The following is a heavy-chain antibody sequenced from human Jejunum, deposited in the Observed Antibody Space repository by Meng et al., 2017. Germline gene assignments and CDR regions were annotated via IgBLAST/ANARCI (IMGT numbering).Heavy chain of an antibody. J-gene: IGHJ4*02. CDR3: ATSGGGFDY. CDR1: VYTFSNYD. Sequence: QVQLVQSGSELKTPGASVKVSCMASVYTFSNYDINVRRQPPGQGLEWMGWINTKTGNPTYAQGFTGRFVFSLDTSVSTAHLHISTLTPEDTAVYYCATSGGGFDYWGQGTLVTVSS. CDR2: INTKTGNP. V-gene: IGHV7-4-1*02. D-gene: IGHD1-26*01.